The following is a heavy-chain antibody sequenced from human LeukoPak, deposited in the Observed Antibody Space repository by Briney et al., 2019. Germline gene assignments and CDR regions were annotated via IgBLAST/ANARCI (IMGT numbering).Heavy chain of an antibody. Sequence: PSETLSLTCTVSGGSISSYYWTWIRQPPARGLEWIGYIYDSGSTNYNPSLKSRVNISVDTSNHQFSLTLSSVTAADTAVYYCARHSTIGPTGWFDPCGQGTLVTVSS. CDR1: GGSISSYY. CDR2: IYDSGST. CDR3: ARHSTIGPTGWFDP. J-gene: IGHJ5*02. D-gene: IGHD2-2*01. V-gene: IGHV4-59*01.